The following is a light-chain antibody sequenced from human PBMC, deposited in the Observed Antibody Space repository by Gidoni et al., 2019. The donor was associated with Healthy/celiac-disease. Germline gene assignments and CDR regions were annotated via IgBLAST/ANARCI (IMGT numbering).Light chain of an antibody. CDR3: QQYNSYSLFT. CDR1: QSISSW. J-gene: IGKJ3*01. CDR2: DAS. Sequence: DIQMTQSPSTLSASVGDRVTITCRASQSISSWLAWYQQKPGKAPKLLIYDASSLESAVPSRFSSSRSGTEFTLTISSLQPDDFATYYCQQYNSYSLFTFGPGTKVEIK. V-gene: IGKV1-5*01.